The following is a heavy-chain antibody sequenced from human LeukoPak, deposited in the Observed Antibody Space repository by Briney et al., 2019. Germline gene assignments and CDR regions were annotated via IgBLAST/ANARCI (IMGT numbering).Heavy chain of an antibody. CDR3: ASRDCSGGSCSVRGAFDI. D-gene: IGHD2-15*01. V-gene: IGHV1-2*02. Sequence: ASVKVSCKASGYIFTGYYMHWVRQAPGQGLEWMGWINPNSGGTNYAQKFQGRVTMTRDTSIYTAYMELSRLRSDDTAVYYCASRDCSGGSCSVRGAFDIWGQGTMVTVSS. J-gene: IGHJ3*02. CDR2: INPNSGGT. CDR1: GYIFTGYY.